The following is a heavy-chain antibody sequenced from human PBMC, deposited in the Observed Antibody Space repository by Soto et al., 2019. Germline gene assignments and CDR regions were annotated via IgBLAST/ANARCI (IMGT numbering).Heavy chain of an antibody. CDR2: MYYGGST. D-gene: IGHD3-10*01. CDR1: GGSISSPNCY. CDR3: ARHDTSGSSVDH. V-gene: IGHV4-39*01. J-gene: IGHJ4*02. Sequence: QLQLQESGPGLVKPSETLSLTCTVSGGSISSPNCYWGWIRQPPGKGLEWIGSMYYGGSTYYNPPFTSRVTITVDTSRNQFSLKLSSVTAADTAVYYCARHDTSGSSVDHWGQGTLVTVSS.